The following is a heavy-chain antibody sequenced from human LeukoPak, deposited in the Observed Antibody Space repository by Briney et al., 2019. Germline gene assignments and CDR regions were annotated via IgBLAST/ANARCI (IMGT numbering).Heavy chain of an antibody. CDR1: GYTLTELS. J-gene: IGHJ6*02. V-gene: IGHV1-24*01. Sequence: GASVKVSCKVSGYTLTELSMHWVRQAPGKGLEWMGGFYPEDGETIYAQKFQGRVTMTEDTSTDTAYMELSSLRSEDTAVYYCATAPIVVVVAATPDVPNYYGMDVWGQGTTVTVSS. D-gene: IGHD2-15*01. CDR2: FYPEDGET. CDR3: ATAPIVVVVAATPDVPNYYGMDV.